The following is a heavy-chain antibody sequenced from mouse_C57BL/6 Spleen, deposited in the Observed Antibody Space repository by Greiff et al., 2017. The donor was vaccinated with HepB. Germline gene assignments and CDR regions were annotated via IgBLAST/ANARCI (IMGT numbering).Heavy chain of an antibody. CDR3: TREYSKLGFDY. Sequence: VQLQESGPELVKPGASVKISCKASGYAFSSSWMHWVKQRPGKGLEWIGRFYPGDGDTNYNGKFKGKATLTADKSSSTAYMQRSSLTSEDSAVYFCTREYSKLGFDYWGQGTTLTVSS. V-gene: IGHV1-82*01. J-gene: IGHJ2*01. CDR2: FYPGDGDT. D-gene: IGHD2-5*01. CDR1: GYAFSSSW.